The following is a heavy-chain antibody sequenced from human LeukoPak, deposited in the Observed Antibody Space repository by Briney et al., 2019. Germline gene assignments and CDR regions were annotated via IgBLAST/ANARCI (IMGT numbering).Heavy chain of an antibody. D-gene: IGHD6-19*01. J-gene: IGHJ5*02. CDR1: GGSISSYY. Sequence: SETLSLTCTVSGGSISSYYWSWIRQPAGKGLEWIGRIYTSGSTNYNPSLKSRATMSVDTSKNQFSLKLSSVTAADTAVYYCARREQKPTQWLVVDNWFDPWGQGTLVTVSS. CDR2: IYTSGST. V-gene: IGHV4-4*07. CDR3: ARREQKPTQWLVVDNWFDP.